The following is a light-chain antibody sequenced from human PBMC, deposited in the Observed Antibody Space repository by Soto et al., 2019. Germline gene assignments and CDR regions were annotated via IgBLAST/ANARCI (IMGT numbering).Light chain of an antibody. CDR3: QQYGSSPA. CDR1: QSVTSSY. J-gene: IGKJ4*01. Sequence: EIVLTQSPGTLSLSPGERATLSCRASQSVTSSYLAWYQQKPGQAPRLLIYGASSRATGIPDRFSGSGSGKDFTLTISRLEPEDFAVYYCQQYGSSPAFGGGTKVAIK. V-gene: IGKV3-20*01. CDR2: GAS.